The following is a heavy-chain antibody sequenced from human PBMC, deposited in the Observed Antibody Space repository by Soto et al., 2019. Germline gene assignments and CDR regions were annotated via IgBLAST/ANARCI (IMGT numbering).Heavy chain of an antibody. CDR1: GGSISSYR. CDR3: GRESGETWDYEAY. D-gene: IGHD1-7*01. J-gene: IGHJ4*02. Sequence: LSLTCTVSGGSISSYRWSWIRQPAWKGLEWIGRISHNGNTQYNPSLKSRVTVSVDTSRNQFFLNLHSVTAADSAVYFCGRESGETWDYEAYWGQGTPVTVSS. V-gene: IGHV4-4*07. CDR2: ISHNGNT.